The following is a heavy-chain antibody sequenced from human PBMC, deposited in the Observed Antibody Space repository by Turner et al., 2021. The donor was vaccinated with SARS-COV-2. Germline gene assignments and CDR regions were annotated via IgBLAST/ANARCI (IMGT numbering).Heavy chain of an antibody. CDR3: AKQLGLYSNPMYYFDY. J-gene: IGHJ4*02. Sequence: HVQLVESGGRVVQPAWSLILPCADSGFSFSSYGRHWVRQAPGKGLEWMAVRSYEGNNKYYADSEKGRFTFSRDNSKNTLYLQMNSLRAEDTAVYYCAKQLGLYSNPMYYFDYWGQGTLVTVSA. V-gene: IGHV3-30*18. CDR2: RSYEGNNK. D-gene: IGHD4-4*01. CDR1: GFSFSSYG.